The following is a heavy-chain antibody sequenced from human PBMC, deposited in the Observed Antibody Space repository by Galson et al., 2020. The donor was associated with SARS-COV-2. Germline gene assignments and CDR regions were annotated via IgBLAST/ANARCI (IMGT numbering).Heavy chain of an antibody. J-gene: IGHJ5*01. CDR3: ARHPSYYGSGTYSDS. V-gene: IGHV4-38-2*01. CDR2: IYHSGST. Sequence: SETLSLTCAVSGYSISSGSYWGWIRQPPGKGLEWIGTIYHSGSTYYNPSLKSRVTISVDTSKNRFSLKLSSVTATDTAVYYCARHPSYYGSGTYSDSWGQGALVTVSS. CDR1: GYSISSGSY. D-gene: IGHD3-10*01.